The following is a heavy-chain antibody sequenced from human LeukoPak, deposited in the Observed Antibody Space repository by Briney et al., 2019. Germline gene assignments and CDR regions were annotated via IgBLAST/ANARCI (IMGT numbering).Heavy chain of an antibody. CDR2: ISGSGGST. Sequence: GGSLRLSCAASGFTFSSYAMSWVRQAPGKGLEWVSAISGSGGSTHYADSVKGRFTISRDNSKNTLYLQMNSLRAEDTAVYYCAKSLPSDILTGYWSPPYFDYWGQGTLVTVSS. V-gene: IGHV3-23*01. CDR3: AKSLPSDILTGYWSPPYFDY. CDR1: GFTFSSYA. J-gene: IGHJ4*02. D-gene: IGHD3-9*01.